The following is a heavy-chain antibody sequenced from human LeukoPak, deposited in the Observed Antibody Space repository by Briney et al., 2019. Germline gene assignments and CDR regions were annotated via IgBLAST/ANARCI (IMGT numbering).Heavy chain of an antibody. Sequence: ASVKVSCKVSGYTLTELSMHWVRQAPGKGLEWMGGFDPEDGETIYAQKFQGRVTMTEDTSTDTAYMELSSLRSEDTAVYYCATDLAGPGLVTFDPWGQGTLVTVSS. CDR3: ATDLAGPGLVTFDP. CDR1: GYTLTELS. D-gene: IGHD4-11*01. CDR2: FDPEDGET. V-gene: IGHV1-24*01. J-gene: IGHJ5*02.